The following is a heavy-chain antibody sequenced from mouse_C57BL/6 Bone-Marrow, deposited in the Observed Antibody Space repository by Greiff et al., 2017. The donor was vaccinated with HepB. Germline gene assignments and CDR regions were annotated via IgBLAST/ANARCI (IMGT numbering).Heavy chain of an antibody. CDR1: GYTFTSYW. V-gene: IGHV1-64*01. Sequence: VQLQQSGAELVKPGASVKLSCKASGYTFTSYWMHWVKQRPGQGLEWIGMIHPNSGSTNYNEKCKSKATLTVDKSSSTAYMQLSSLTSEDSAVYYCARCYYGSLYYFDYWGQGTTLTVSS. CDR2: IHPNSGST. D-gene: IGHD1-1*01. J-gene: IGHJ2*01. CDR3: ARCYYGSLYYFDY.